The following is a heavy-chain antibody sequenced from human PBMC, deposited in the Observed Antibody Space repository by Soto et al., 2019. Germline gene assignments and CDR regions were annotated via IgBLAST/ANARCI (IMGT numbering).Heavy chain of an antibody. CDR1: GFTFSSYG. Sequence: QVQLVESGGGVVQPGRSLRLSCAASGFTFSSYGMHWVRQAPGKGLEWVAVIWYDGSNKYYADSVKGRFTISRDNSKNTLYLQMNSLRAEDTAVYYCARDYVVVPPRVIDYWGQGTLVTVSS. D-gene: IGHD2-2*01. V-gene: IGHV3-33*01. CDR3: ARDYVVVPPRVIDY. J-gene: IGHJ4*02. CDR2: IWYDGSNK.